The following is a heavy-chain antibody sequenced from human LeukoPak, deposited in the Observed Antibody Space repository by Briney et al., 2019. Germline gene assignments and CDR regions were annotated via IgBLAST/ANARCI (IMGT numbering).Heavy chain of an antibody. V-gene: IGHV3-11*04. J-gene: IGHJ4*02. Sequence: GSLRLSCAASGFTFSDYYMSWIRQAPGKGLEWVSYISSSGSTIYYADSVKGRFTISRDNSKNTLYLQMNSLRAEDTAVYYCARDLEREIAVAGTLDYWGQGTLVTVSS. CDR1: GFTFSDYY. D-gene: IGHD6-19*01. CDR2: ISSSGSTI. CDR3: ARDLEREIAVAGTLDY.